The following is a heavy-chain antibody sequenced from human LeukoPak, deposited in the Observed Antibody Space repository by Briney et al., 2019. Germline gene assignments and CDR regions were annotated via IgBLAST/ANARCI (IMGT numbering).Heavy chain of an antibody. CDR3: ARVAWIAAAGTSSGSPYYYIDV. J-gene: IGHJ6*03. D-gene: IGHD6-13*01. CDR1: GFTFSSYD. V-gene: IGHV3-13*01. CDR2: IGTAGDT. Sequence: GGSLRLSCAASGFTFSSYDMHWVRQATGKGLEWVSAIGTAGDTYYPGSVKGRFTISRENAKNSLYLQMNSLRAGDTAVYYCARVAWIAAAGTSSGSPYYYIDVWGKGTTVTISS.